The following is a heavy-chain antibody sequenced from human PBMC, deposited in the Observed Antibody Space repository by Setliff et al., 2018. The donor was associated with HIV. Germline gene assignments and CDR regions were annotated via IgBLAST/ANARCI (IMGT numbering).Heavy chain of an antibody. CDR1: GGTFSSYA. J-gene: IGHJ4*02. Sequence: ASVKVSCKASGGTFSSYAISWVRQAPGQGLEWMGGIIPILGIANYAQKFQGRVTITADEYTGTAYMELSSLRSEDTAVYYCATRGRDLGFDYWGQGTLVTVSS. CDR3: ATRGRDLGFDY. D-gene: IGHD1-1*01. CDR2: IIPILGIA. V-gene: IGHV1-69*10.